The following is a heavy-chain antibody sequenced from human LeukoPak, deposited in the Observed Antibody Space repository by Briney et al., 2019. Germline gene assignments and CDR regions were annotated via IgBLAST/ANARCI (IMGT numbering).Heavy chain of an antibody. CDR1: GFTFSTYG. Sequence: GGSLRLSCAASGFTFSTYGMHWVRQAPGKGLEWVAVIANDGNYEKYADAVRGRFTISRDNSKNTLYLQMNSLSAEDTAVYYCARDSITGDNSLDFWGRGTLVTVSS. J-gene: IGHJ4*02. V-gene: IGHV3-33*05. CDR2: IANDGNYE. CDR3: ARDSITGDNSLDF. D-gene: IGHD7-27*01.